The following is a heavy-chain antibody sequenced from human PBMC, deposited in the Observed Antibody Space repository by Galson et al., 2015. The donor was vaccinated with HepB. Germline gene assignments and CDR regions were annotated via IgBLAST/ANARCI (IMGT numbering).Heavy chain of an antibody. Sequence: SLRLSCAASGFTFSSYSMNWVRQAPGKGLEWVSSISSSSSYIYYADSVKGRFTISRDNAKNSLYLQMNSLRAEDTAVYYCARDKGLYSSSWSHFDYWGQGTLVTVSS. D-gene: IGHD6-13*01. V-gene: IGHV3-21*01. CDR1: GFTFSSYS. CDR2: ISSSSSYI. J-gene: IGHJ4*02. CDR3: ARDKGLYSSSWSHFDY.